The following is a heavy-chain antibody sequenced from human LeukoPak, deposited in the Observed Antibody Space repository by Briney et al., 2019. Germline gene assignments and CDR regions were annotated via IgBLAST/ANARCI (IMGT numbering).Heavy chain of an antibody. D-gene: IGHD2-2*01. CDR2: ISSGGSTT. Sequence: GGSLRLSCAASGFTFSTYEMNWVRQAPGRGLEWVSYISSGGSTTYYADSVKGRLTISRDNAKNSLYLQMNNLRGDDTAVYYCARRYCSSTSCTLDYWGQGTQVTVSS. V-gene: IGHV3-48*03. CDR1: GFTFSTYE. J-gene: IGHJ4*02. CDR3: ARRYCSSTSCTLDY.